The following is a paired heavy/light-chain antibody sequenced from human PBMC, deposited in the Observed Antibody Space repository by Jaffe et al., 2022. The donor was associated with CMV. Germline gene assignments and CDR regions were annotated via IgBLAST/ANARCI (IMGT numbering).Light chain of an antibody. V-gene: IGKV4-1*01. CDR3: QQYYNIPYT. CDR1: QSILHNPNSLNY. CDR2: WAS. Sequence: DIVMTQSPDSLPVSLGERATINCKSSQSILHNPNSLNYLAWYQQKPGQPPKLLIYWASTRDSGVPDRFSGSGSGTDFTLTISSPQAEDVAVYYCQQYYNIPYTFGQGTKLEIK. J-gene: IGKJ2*01.
Heavy chain of an antibody. J-gene: IGHJ5*02. V-gene: IGHV3-23*04. CDR1: GFIFSNYA. Sequence: EVHLVESGGGLIQPGGSLRLSCAASGFIFSNYAMAWVRQAPGKGLEWVSGISRSSDIIYYADSVRGRFTTSRDNSRNTLYLQMNSLRAEDTAIYYCVKDFVVVTTIQGWFDPWGQGTLVTVSS. D-gene: IGHD2-21*02. CDR2: ISRSSDII. CDR3: VKDFVVVTTIQGWFDP.